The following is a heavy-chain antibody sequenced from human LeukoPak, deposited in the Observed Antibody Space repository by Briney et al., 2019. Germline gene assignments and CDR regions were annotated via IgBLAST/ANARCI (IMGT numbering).Heavy chain of an antibody. D-gene: IGHD3-10*01. CDR1: GGSFSSPNW. Sequence: SETLSLTCAVSGGSFSSPNWWTWIRQPPGKGLEWIGYIYYSGSTNYNPSLKSRVTISVDTSKNQFSLKLSSVTAADTAVYYCARGQYYYGSGRFDPWGQGTLVTVSS. CDR2: IYYSGST. CDR3: ARGQYYYGSGRFDP. V-gene: IGHV4-61*01. J-gene: IGHJ5*02.